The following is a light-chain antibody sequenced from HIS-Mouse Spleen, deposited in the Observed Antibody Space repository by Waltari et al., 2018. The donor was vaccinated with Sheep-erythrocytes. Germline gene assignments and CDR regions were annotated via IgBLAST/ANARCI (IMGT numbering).Light chain of an antibody. J-gene: IGLJ1*01. Sequence: QSALTQPRSVSGSPGQSVTISCTGTSSDVGGYNYVSWYQQHPGKAPKLMVYDVSKRPPGGPGLFPGPKAGNPASLTILWIQAEDEADLYCCSYAGRYHHVFGTGTKVTVL. CDR3: CSYAGRYHHV. CDR2: DVS. V-gene: IGLV2-11*01. CDR1: SSDVGGYNY.